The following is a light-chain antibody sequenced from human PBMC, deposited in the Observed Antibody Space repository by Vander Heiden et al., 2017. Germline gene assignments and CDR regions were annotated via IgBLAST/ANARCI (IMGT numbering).Light chain of an antibody. CDR2: AAS. CDR3: QIDKSVPRT. V-gene: IGKV1-27*01. J-gene: IGKJ1*01. CDR1: QDISNY. Sequence: QDISNYLVWYQQKPGKAPSLLIYAASTLQSGVPSRFSDSAFGTDFTLSISVLHPEDVTTYYCQIDKSVPRTFGQGTKLEIK.